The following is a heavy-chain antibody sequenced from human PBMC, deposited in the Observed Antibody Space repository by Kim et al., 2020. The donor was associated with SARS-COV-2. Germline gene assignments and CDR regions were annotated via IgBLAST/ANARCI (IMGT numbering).Heavy chain of an antibody. CDR3: LNGGWGWIWDS. CDR2: IDGSDGTT. CDR1: GFTFTGHA. J-gene: IGHJ4*02. Sequence: GGSLRLSCTTSGFTFTGHAMRWVRQAPGKGLEWVSSIDGSDGTTYYVDSVEGRSSTSRDDPNNTLYLQMSALRADDTAAYYCLNGGWGWIWDSWGQGTLVTVSS. V-gene: IGHV3-23*01. D-gene: IGHD2-21*01.